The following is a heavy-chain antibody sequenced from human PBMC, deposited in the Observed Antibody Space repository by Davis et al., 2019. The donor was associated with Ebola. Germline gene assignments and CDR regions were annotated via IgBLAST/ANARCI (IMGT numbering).Heavy chain of an antibody. CDR3: ARADYGDYYGMDV. J-gene: IGHJ6*02. D-gene: IGHD4-17*01. Sequence: ASVKVSCKTSGYTFTSQGLSWVRQAPGQGLEWMGWINPNSGGTNYAQKFQGWVTMTRDTSISTAYMELSRLRSDDTAVYYCARADYGDYYGMDVWGQGTTVTVSS. CDR1: GYTFTSQG. CDR2: INPNSGGT. V-gene: IGHV1-2*04.